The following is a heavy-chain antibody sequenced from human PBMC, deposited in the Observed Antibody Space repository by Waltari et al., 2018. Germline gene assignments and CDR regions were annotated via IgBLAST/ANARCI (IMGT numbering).Heavy chain of an antibody. D-gene: IGHD2-21*01. CDR3: ARRMAYCGGDCYTIDY. CDR2: IYPGDSDT. J-gene: IGHJ4*02. V-gene: IGHV5-51*03. Sequence: EVQLVQSGAEVKKPGESLKISCKGSGYSFTSYWIGWVRQMPGKGLEWMGIIYPGDSDTRYSPSFQGQVTISADKSISTAYLQWSSLKASDTAMYYCARRMAYCGGDCYTIDYWCQGTLVTVSS. CDR1: GYSFTSYW.